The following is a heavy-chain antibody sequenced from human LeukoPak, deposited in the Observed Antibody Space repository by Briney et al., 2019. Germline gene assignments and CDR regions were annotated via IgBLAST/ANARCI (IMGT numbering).Heavy chain of an antibody. CDR2: ISAYNGNT. D-gene: IGHD6-13*01. Sequence: ASVKVSCKASGYTFTNYGISWVRQAPGQGLEWMGWISAYNGNTNYAQKLQGRVTMTTDTSTSTAYMELRSLRSDDTAVYYCARDGARGIAAAGPSQHWGQGTLVTVSS. CDR3: ARDGARGIAAAGPSQH. CDR1: GYTFTNYG. V-gene: IGHV1-18*01. J-gene: IGHJ1*01.